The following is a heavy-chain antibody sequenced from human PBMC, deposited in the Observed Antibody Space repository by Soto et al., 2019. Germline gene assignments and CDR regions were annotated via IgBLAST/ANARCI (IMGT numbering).Heavy chain of an antibody. J-gene: IGHJ4*02. Sequence: EVQVVESGGGSVQPGGSLRLSCTASGFSVGDHFMDWVRQAPGKGLEWVGWIRNRASGETTFYAASVKGRFTVSRDDSRNSLYLQMNSLKTEDTAVYYCASSITQRLTDWGQGTLVAVAS. CDR1: GFSVGDHF. D-gene: IGHD6-25*01. CDR2: IRNRASGETT. V-gene: IGHV3-72*01. CDR3: ASSITQRLTD.